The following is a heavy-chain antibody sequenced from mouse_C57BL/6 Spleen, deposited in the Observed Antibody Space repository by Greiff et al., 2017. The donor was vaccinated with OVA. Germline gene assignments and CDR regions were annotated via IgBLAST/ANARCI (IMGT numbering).Heavy chain of an antibody. CDR3: ARRGLLRGYFDY. Sequence: QVQLQQPGAELVKPGASVKMSCKASGYTFTSYWITWVKQRPGQCLEWIGDIYPGSGSTNYNEKFKSKATLTVDTSSSTAYMQLSSLTSEDSAVYYCARRGLLRGYFDYWGQGTTLTVSS. CDR1: GYTFTSYW. V-gene: IGHV1-55*01. CDR2: IYPGSGST. J-gene: IGHJ2*01. D-gene: IGHD1-1*01.